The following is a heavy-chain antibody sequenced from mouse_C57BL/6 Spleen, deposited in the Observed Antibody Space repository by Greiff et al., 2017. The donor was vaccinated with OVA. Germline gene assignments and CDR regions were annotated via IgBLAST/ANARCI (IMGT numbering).Heavy chain of an antibody. J-gene: IGHJ2*01. CDR1: GFNIKNTY. Sequence: EVQLQQSVAVLVRPGASVKLSCTASGFNIKNTYMHWVKQRPEQGLEWVGRIDTANGNNNYATKCQFKATITADTSSNTAYLQLSSLTSEETAINYCARDSQLGPPRFDYWGKGTTLSVSS. CDR2: IDTANGNN. V-gene: IGHV14-3*01. D-gene: IGHD4-1*02. CDR3: ARDSQLGPPRFDY.